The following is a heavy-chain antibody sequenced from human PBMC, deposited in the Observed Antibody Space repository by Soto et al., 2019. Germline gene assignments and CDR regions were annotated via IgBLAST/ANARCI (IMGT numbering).Heavy chain of an antibody. J-gene: IGHJ6*02. D-gene: IGHD3-10*01. CDR2: ISSGGNTM. V-gene: IGHV3-48*01. Sequence: DVQLVESGGGLEQPGGSKRLSCAASGFPFSAYAMNWVRQAPGKGLAWLSYISSGGNTMYYADSVKGRFIISRDKTKNSVYLQMNSLRAEDTAVYYCARDLVVPGVVIRGYGMDVWGQGTTVTVSS. CDR1: GFPFSAYA. CDR3: ARDLVVPGVVIRGYGMDV.